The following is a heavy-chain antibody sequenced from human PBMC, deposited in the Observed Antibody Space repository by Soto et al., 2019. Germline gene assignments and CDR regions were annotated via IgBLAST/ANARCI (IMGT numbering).Heavy chain of an antibody. J-gene: IGHJ6*02. D-gene: IGHD5-18*01. Sequence: PGGSLRLSCAASGFTFSSYAMHWVRQAPGKGLEWVAVISYDGSNKYYADSVKGRFTISRDNSKNTLYLQMNSLRAEDTAVYYCARAPRTAMVPYYYYGMDVWGQGTTVTVSS. CDR2: ISYDGSNK. CDR1: GFTFSSYA. V-gene: IGHV3-30-3*01. CDR3: ARAPRTAMVPYYYYGMDV.